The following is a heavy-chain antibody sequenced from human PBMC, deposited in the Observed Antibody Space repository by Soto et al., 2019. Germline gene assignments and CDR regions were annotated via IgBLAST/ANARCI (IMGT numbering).Heavy chain of an antibody. CDR2: IYHSGST. CDR1: GGSVSSGSYH. Sequence: QVQLQESGPGLVKPSETLSLTCTVSGGSVSSGSYHRGWIRQPPGKGLEWIGYIYHSGSTNYNPSLKSRVTISVDTSKNQFSLSLTSVTAADTAVYYCARLSAAWFDPWGQGTLVTVAS. CDR3: ARLSAAWFDP. V-gene: IGHV4-61*01. J-gene: IGHJ5*02. D-gene: IGHD6-19*01.